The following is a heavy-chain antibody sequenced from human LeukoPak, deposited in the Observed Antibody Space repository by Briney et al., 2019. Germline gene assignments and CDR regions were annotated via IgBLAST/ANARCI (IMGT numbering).Heavy chain of an antibody. D-gene: IGHD2-15*01. Sequence: SQTLSLTCAVSGGSISSGGYSWSWIRQPPGKGLEWIGYIYHSGSTYYNPSLKSRVTISVDRSKNQFSLKLSSVTAADTAVYYCARASGYCSGGSCPWGQGTLVTVSS. CDR1: GGSISSGGYS. V-gene: IGHV4-30-2*01. CDR2: IYHSGST. J-gene: IGHJ5*02. CDR3: ARASGYCSGGSCP.